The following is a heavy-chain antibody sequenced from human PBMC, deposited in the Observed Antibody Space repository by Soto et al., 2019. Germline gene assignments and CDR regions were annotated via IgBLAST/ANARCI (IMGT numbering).Heavy chain of an antibody. D-gene: IGHD1-1*01. Sequence: QVQLVQSGAEVKEPGSSVKVSCKVSGGTFSSQTINWVRQVPGQGLEWMGSVIPIIGEGKYAQSFLGRVTIPADSSTSTAYRELSSLRSEDTAVYYCARPAVNDLDADSSAFDIWGQGTMVTVSS. CDR2: VIPIIGEG. V-gene: IGHV1-69*02. J-gene: IGHJ3*02. CDR1: GGTFSSQT. CDR3: ARPAVNDLDADSSAFDI.